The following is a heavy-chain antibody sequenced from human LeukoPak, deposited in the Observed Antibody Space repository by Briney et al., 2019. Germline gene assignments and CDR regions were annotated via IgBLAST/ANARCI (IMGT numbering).Heavy chain of an antibody. Sequence: ASVKVSCKASGYTFTSYGISWVRQAPGQGLEWMGWISAYNGNTNYAQKLQGRVTMTTDTSTSTAYMELRRLRSDDTAVYYCARHYGSGRGYYYGMDVWGQGTTVTVSS. J-gene: IGHJ6*02. CDR3: ARHYGSGRGYYYGMDV. V-gene: IGHV1-18*01. CDR1: GYTFTSYG. D-gene: IGHD3-10*01. CDR2: ISAYNGNT.